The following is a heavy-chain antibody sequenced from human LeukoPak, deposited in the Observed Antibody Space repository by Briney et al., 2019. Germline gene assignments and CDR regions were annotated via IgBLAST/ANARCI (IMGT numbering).Heavy chain of an antibody. Sequence: QTGGSLRLSCAASGFTFSSYAMSWVRQAPGKGLGWVSYISSSGSTIYYADSVKGRFTISRDNAKNSLYLQMNSLRAEDTAVYYCARDRGTSFGSGRYYWFDPWGQGTLVTVSS. CDR3: ARDRGTSFGSGRYYWFDP. CDR1: GFTFSSYA. CDR2: ISSSGSTI. D-gene: IGHD3-10*01. V-gene: IGHV3-48*04. J-gene: IGHJ5*02.